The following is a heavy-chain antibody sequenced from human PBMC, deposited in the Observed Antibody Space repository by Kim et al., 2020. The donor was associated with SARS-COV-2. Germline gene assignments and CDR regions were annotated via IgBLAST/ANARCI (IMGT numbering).Heavy chain of an antibody. V-gene: IGHV3-9*01. CDR1: GFTFDAYA. CDR3: AKDLQGGVGAISRRYYYFGMDV. Sequence: GGSLRLSCAASGFTFDAYAMHWVRQAPGKGLEWVSGISWNSGSICYADSVKGRFTISRDNAKNSLYLQMNSLRAEDTALYYCAKDLQGGVGAISRRYYYFGMDVWGQGTTVTVSS. D-gene: IGHD1-26*01. J-gene: IGHJ6*02. CDR2: ISWNSGSI.